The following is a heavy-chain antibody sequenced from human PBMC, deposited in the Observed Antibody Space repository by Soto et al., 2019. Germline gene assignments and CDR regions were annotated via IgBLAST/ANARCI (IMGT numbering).Heavy chain of an antibody. V-gene: IGHV3-66*01. D-gene: IGHD2-21*02. CDR1: GFTVSSSY. CDR2: IYSGGST. CDR3: ARGSIVVVTAIVEDWYFDL. J-gene: IGHJ2*01. Sequence: EVQLVESGGGLVQPGGSLGLSCAASGFTVSSSYMSWVRQAPGKGLEWVSVIYSGGSTYYADSVKGRFTISRDNSKNTLYLKMNSLGVEDTAIYYCARGSIVVVTAIVEDWYFDLWGRGTLVTVSS.